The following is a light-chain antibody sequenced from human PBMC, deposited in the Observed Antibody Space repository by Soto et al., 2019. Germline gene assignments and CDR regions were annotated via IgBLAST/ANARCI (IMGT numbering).Light chain of an antibody. Sequence: QSALTQPPSASGSPGQSITISCAGTSSDVGGYDYVSWYQQHPGKAPKLLIYEVNKRPSGVSDRFSGSKSANTASLTVSGLQAEDEADYYCSSYAGINNFRVFGGGTKVTVL. CDR2: EVN. J-gene: IGLJ3*02. V-gene: IGLV2-8*01. CDR3: SSYAGINNFRV. CDR1: SSDVGGYDY.